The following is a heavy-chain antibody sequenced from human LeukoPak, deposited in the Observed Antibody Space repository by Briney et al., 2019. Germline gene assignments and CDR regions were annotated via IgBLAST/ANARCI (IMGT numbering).Heavy chain of an antibody. CDR1: GFTFSSFW. CDR2: VNNDGTST. D-gene: IGHD3-10*01. Sequence: GGSLRLSCAASGFTFSSFWMHWVRQVPGKGLVWVSRVNNDGTSTTYAVSVKGRFTISRDNAKNTLYLQMNSLTIEDTAVYYCAAPGNRASGPFDLWGQGTLVTVSS. J-gene: IGHJ5*02. CDR3: AAPGNRASGPFDL. V-gene: IGHV3-74*01.